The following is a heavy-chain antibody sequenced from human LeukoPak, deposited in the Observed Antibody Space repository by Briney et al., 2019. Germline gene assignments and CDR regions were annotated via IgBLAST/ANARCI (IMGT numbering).Heavy chain of an antibody. CDR1: GGSISSYY. CDR3: ARDTNYYDSSGYLFDY. CDR2: IYNSGST. J-gene: IGHJ4*02. V-gene: IGHV4-59*01. D-gene: IGHD3-22*01. Sequence: SETLSLTCIVSGGSISSYYWSWIRQPPGKGLEWIGYIYNSGSTNYNPSLESRITISVDTSKNQFSLKLSSVTAADTAVYYCARDTNYYDSSGYLFDYWGQGTLVTVSS.